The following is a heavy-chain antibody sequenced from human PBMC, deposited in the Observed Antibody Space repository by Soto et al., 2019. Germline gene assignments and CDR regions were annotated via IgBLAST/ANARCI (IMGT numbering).Heavy chain of an antibody. D-gene: IGHD3-10*02. CDR2: IIPILGIA. J-gene: IGHJ6*02. CDR3: ARMFGESPNYYYGMDV. CDR1: GGTFSSYT. V-gene: IGHV1-69*02. Sequence: SVKVSCKASGGTFSSYTISWVRQAPGQGLEWMGRIIPILGIANYAQKFQGRVTITADKSTSTAYMELSSLRSEDTAVYYCARMFGESPNYYYGMDVWGQGTTVTVSS.